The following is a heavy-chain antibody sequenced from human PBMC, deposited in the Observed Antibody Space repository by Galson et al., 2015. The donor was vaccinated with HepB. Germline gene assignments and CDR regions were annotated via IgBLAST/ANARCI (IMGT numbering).Heavy chain of an antibody. D-gene: IGHD6-13*01. V-gene: IGHV4-30-4*01. CDR3: ARDSSSWSPFIAVAEQTHDAFDI. CDR2: MYYSGST. Sequence: TLSLTCTVSGGSISSGDYYWSWIRQPPGKGLECIGYMYYSGSTYYNPSLKSRVTMSVDTSKNQFSLKLSSVTAADTAVYYCARDSSSWSPFIAVAEQTHDAFDIWGQGTMVTVSS. J-gene: IGHJ3*02. CDR1: GGSISSGDYY.